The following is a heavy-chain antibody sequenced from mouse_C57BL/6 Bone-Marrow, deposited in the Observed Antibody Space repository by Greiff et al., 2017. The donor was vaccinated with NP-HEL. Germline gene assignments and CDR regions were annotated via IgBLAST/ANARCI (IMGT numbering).Heavy chain of an antibody. Sequence: EVKLMESGPELVKPGASVKMSCKASGYTFTDYNMHWVKQSHGKSLEWIGYINPNNGGTSYNQKFKGKATLTVNKSSSTAYMELRSLTSEDSAVYYCARRGYGDYALYFDYWGQGTTLTVSS. CDR2: INPNNGGT. D-gene: IGHD2-4*01. V-gene: IGHV1-22*01. J-gene: IGHJ2*01. CDR3: ARRGYGDYALYFDY. CDR1: GYTFTDYN.